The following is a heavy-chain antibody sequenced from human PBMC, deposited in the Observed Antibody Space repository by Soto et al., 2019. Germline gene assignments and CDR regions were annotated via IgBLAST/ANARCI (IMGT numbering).Heavy chain of an antibody. CDR3: ARQSCSSTSCYLGGMDV. D-gene: IGHD2-2*01. J-gene: IGHJ6*02. V-gene: IGHV5-51*01. Sequence: GESLKISCKGSGYSFTSYWIGWVRQMPGKSLEWMGIIYPGDSDTRYSPSFQGQVTISADKSISTAYLQWSSLKASDTAMYYCARQSCSSTSCYLGGMDVWGQGTTVTVSS. CDR2: IYPGDSDT. CDR1: GYSFTSYW.